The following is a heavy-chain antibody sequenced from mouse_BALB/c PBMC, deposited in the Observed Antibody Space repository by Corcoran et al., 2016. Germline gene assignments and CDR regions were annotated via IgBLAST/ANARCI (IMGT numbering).Heavy chain of an antibody. D-gene: IGHD2-1*01. Sequence: VQLQQSGAELMKPGASVKLSCKATGYTFSSYWIEWVKQRPGHGLEWIGEILPGSVNTNYNEEFKGKATFTADTSSNTAYMQLSSLTSEDSAVYYCARRGYYGSYFDYWGQGTTLTVSS. V-gene: IGHV1-9*01. CDR1: GYTFSSYW. CDR3: ARRGYYGSYFDY. CDR2: ILPGSVNT. J-gene: IGHJ2*01.